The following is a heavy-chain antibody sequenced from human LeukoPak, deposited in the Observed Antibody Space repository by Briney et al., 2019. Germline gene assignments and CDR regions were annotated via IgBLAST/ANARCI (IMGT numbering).Heavy chain of an antibody. J-gene: IGHJ4*02. Sequence: SETLSLTCTVSGGSISSYYWSWIRQPPGKGLEWIGYIYYSGSTNYNPSPKSRVTISVDTSKNQFSLKLSSVTAADTAVYYCATSLDDYCELYYFDYWGQGTLVTVSS. V-gene: IGHV4-59*01. CDR2: IYYSGST. CDR3: ATSLDDYCELYYFDY. CDR1: GGSISSYY. D-gene: IGHD4-17*01.